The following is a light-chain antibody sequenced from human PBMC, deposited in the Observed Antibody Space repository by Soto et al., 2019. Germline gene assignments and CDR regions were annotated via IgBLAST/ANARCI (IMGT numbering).Light chain of an antibody. CDR1: SSDVGGYNY. J-gene: IGLJ1*01. CDR3: SSYRSSNTYV. Sequence: QSALTQPASVSGSPGQSITISCTGTSSDVGGYNYVSLYQQHPGKAPKVMIYDVSNRPSGVSNRFSGSKSGNTASLTISGLQAEDEADYYCSSYRSSNTYVFGTGTKVTVL. CDR2: DVS. V-gene: IGLV2-14*01.